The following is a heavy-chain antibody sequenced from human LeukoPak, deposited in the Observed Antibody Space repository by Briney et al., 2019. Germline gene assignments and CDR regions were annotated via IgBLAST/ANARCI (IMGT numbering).Heavy chain of an antibody. V-gene: IGHV4-61*03. J-gene: IGHJ3*02. D-gene: IGHD2-15*01. CDR1: GGSVSSGSYY. Sequence: SETLSLTCTVSGGSVSSGSYYWAWIRQPPGQGLEWIGYISYSGSTNYYPSLKSRVTMSVDTSKNHFSLNLSSVTAADTAVYYCARRGSGGRSFDIWGQGTMVTVSS. CDR3: ARRGSGGRSFDI. CDR2: ISYSGST.